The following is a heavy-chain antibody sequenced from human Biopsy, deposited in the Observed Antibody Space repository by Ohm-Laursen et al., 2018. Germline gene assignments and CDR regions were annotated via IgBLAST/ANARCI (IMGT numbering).Heavy chain of an antibody. D-gene: IGHD4-11*01. V-gene: IGHV4-59*01. J-gene: IGHJ6*02. CDR3: ARDSGILNYGNFKYYHYYGMDV. Sequence: SETLSLTCTVSGGPIDSYYWSWIRQPPGKALEWIGYIYFTGRTSYNPSLQSRVSISVDTSRNQVSLTLSSVTAADTAVYYCARDSGILNYGNFKYYHYYGMDVWGQGTKVTVSS. CDR2: IYFTGRT. CDR1: GGPIDSYY.